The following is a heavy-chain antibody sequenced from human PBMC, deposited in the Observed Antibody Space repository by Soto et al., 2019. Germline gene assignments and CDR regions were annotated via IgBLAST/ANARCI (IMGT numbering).Heavy chain of an antibody. CDR3: ARDAVTGTTGLYYYYYMDV. J-gene: IGHJ6*03. CDR2: ISSSSSTI. D-gene: IGHD1-20*01. Sequence: GGSLRLSCAASGFTFSSYSMNWVRQAPGKGLEWVSYISSSSSTIYYADSVKGRFTISRDNAKNSLYLQMNSLRAEDTAVYYCARDAVTGTTGLYYYYYMDVWGKGTTVTVSS. V-gene: IGHV3-48*01. CDR1: GFTFSSYS.